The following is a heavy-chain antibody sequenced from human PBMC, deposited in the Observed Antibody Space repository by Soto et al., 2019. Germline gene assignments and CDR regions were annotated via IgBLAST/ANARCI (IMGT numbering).Heavy chain of an antibody. Sequence: PGGSLRLSCAASGFTFDDYAMHWVRQAPGKGLEWVSGISWNSGSIGYADSVKGRFTISRDNAKNSLYLRMNSLRAEDTALYYCAKDYLSPKGSGFDIWGQGTMVTVSS. CDR2: ISWNSGSI. CDR1: GFTFDDYA. V-gene: IGHV3-9*01. J-gene: IGHJ3*02. D-gene: IGHD2-15*01. CDR3: AKDYLSPKGSGFDI.